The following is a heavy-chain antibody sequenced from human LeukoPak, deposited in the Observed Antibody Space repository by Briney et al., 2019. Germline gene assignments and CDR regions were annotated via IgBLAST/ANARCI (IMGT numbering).Heavy chain of an antibody. CDR3: ARDSAYYYGSGSSPRRSEYLQF. D-gene: IGHD3-10*01. CDR1: GFTFSDYG. J-gene: IGHJ1*01. Sequence: GGSLRLSCAAPGFTFSDYGMHWVRQAPGKGLEWVAVISYDRSNIYYADSVQGRFIISRDQSKNTLYLQMDSLRVEDTAVYYCARDSAYYYGSGSSPRRSEYLQFWRQGTLVTVSS. CDR2: ISYDRSNI. V-gene: IGHV3-30*19.